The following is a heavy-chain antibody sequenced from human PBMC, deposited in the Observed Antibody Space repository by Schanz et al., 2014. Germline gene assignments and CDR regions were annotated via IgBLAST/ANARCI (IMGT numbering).Heavy chain of an antibody. V-gene: IGHV3-7*03. D-gene: IGHD1-26*01. CDR3: ASSSYRLLSYYYAMDV. Sequence: VQLVESGGGVVQPGRSLRLSCAASGFTFSNFAIHWVRQAPGKGLEWVANIKQDGSEKYYVDSVKGRFTISRDNAENSLYLQMSSLRAEDTAVYYCASSSYRLLSYYYAMDVWGQGTTVTVSS. J-gene: IGHJ6*02. CDR2: IKQDGSEK. CDR1: GFTFSNFA.